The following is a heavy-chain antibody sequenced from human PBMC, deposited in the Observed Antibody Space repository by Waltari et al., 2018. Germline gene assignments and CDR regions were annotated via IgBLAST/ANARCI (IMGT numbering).Heavy chain of an antibody. CDR1: GGSIISYY. Sequence: QVQLQESGPGLVKPSETLSLTCPVSGGSIISYYWIWIRQPPGKGLEWIGYIYYSGSTNYNPSLKSRVTISVDTSKNQFSLKLSSVTAADTAVYYCARWTGVNWYFDLWGRGTLVTVSS. CDR3: ARWTGVNWYFDL. J-gene: IGHJ2*01. CDR2: IYYSGST. V-gene: IGHV4-59*01. D-gene: IGHD3-10*01.